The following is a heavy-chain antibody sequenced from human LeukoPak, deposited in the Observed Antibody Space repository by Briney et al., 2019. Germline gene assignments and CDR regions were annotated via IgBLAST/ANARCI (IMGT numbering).Heavy chain of an antibody. D-gene: IGHD6-13*01. J-gene: IGHJ4*02. CDR1: GYTFTGYY. V-gene: IGHV1-2*02. CDR3: ARDEGSSWYFDY. CDR2: INPNSGGT. Sequence: GASVKVSCKASGYTFTGYYMHWVRQAPGQGLEWMGWINPNSGGTNYAQKFQGRVTMTRDTSISTAYMELSRLRSDGTAVYYCARDEGSSWYFDYWGQGTLVTVSS.